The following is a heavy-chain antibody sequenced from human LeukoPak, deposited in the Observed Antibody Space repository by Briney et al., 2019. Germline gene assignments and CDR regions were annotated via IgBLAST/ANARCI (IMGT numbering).Heavy chain of an antibody. V-gene: IGHV3-48*01. CDR3: AREASSGWHYFDY. CDR1: EVTFSSYD. CDR2: ISSSSSTI. Sequence: GGSLRLSCGVSEVTFSSYDMNWVRQAPGKGLEWVSYISSSSSTIYYADSVKGRFTISRDNAKNSLYLQMNSLRVEDTAVYYCAREASSGWHYFDYWGQGTLVTVSS. J-gene: IGHJ4*02. D-gene: IGHD6-19*01.